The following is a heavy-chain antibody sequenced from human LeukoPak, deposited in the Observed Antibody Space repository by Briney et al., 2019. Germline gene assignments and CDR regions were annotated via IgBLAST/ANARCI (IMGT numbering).Heavy chain of an antibody. J-gene: IGHJ4*02. CDR1: GGSIRSYS. D-gene: IGHD6-19*01. CDR3: ARAAPSYSSGWYPLYYFDY. CDR2: IYYSGST. Sequence: PSETLSLTCTVSGGSIRSYSWSWIRQPPGKGLEWIGYIYYSGSTNYNPSLKSRVTISVDTSKNQISLRLSSVTAADTAVYYCARAAPSYSSGWYPLYYFDYWGQGTLVTVSS. V-gene: IGHV4-59*12.